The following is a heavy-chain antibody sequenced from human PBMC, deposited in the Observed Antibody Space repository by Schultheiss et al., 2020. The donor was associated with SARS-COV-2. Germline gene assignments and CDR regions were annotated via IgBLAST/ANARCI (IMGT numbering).Heavy chain of an antibody. Sequence: GGSLRLSCAASGFTVSSNYMSWVRQAPGKGLEWVSGISWNSGSIGYADSVKGRFTISRDNSKNTLYLQMNSLKTEDTAVYYCTTDPAGYSSGWHFDYWGQGTLVTVSS. V-gene: IGHV3-53*01. CDR1: GFTVSSNY. CDR3: TTDPAGYSSGWHFDY. D-gene: IGHD6-19*01. J-gene: IGHJ4*02. CDR2: SWNSGSI.